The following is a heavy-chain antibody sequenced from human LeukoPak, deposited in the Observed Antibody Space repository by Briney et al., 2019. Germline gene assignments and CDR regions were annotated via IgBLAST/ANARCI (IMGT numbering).Heavy chain of an antibody. D-gene: IGHD6-13*01. J-gene: IGHJ4*02. V-gene: IGHV3-49*04. CDR2: IRSKAYGGTT. Sequence: GGSLRLSCTASGFTFGDYAMSWVRQAPGKGLEWVGFIRSKAYGGTTEYAASVKGRFTISRDDSKSIAYLQMNSLKTEDTAVYYCTIAAAGPSDYWGQGTLVTVSS. CDR1: GFTFGDYA. CDR3: TIAAAGPSDY.